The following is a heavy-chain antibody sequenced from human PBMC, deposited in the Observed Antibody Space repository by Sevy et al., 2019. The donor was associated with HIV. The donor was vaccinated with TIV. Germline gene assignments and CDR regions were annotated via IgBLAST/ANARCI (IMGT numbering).Heavy chain of an antibody. CDR1: GYTLTELS. V-gene: IGHV1-24*01. CDR2: FDPEDGET. D-gene: IGHD3-22*01. CDR3: ASYEGGHYYDSSGPYYYYGMDV. J-gene: IGHJ6*02. Sequence: ASVKVSCKVSGYTLTELSMHWVRQAPGKGLEWMGGFDPEDGETNYAQKFQGRVTMTEDTSTDTAYMELSSLRSEDTAVYYCASYEGGHYYDSSGPYYYYGMDVWGQGTTVTVSS.